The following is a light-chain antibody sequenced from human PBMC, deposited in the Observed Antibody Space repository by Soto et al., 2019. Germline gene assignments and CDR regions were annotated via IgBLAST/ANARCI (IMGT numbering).Light chain of an antibody. CDR3: SSYTRSTFYA. CDR2: EVS. CDR1: SSDVGGYNY. Sequence: QSALTQPASVSGSPGQSITISCTGTSSDVGGYNYVSWYQQHPGKAPKLMIYEVSNRPSGVSNRFSGSKSGNTASLTISGLQAEDEADYYCSSYTRSTFYAFATGTKVTVL. V-gene: IGLV2-14*01. J-gene: IGLJ1*01.